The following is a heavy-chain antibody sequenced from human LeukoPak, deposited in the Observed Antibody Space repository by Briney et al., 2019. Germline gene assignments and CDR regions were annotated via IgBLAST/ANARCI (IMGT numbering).Heavy chain of an antibody. CDR3: ARSMVTTDRNFDH. CDR1: GGPITSSPYH. V-gene: IGHV4-39*07. Sequence: SETLSLTCTVSGGPITSSPYHWAWIRQPPGRGPEWIGTVSHTGATQYSPSLTSRVTISLDTSKNQFSLSLNSVTAADTAIFYCARSMVTTDRNFDHWGQGTLVTVSS. CDR2: VSHTGAT. J-gene: IGHJ4*01. D-gene: IGHD2-21*02.